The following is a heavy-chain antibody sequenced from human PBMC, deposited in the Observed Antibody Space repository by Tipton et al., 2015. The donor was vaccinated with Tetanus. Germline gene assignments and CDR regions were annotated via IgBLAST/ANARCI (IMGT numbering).Heavy chain of an antibody. CDR2: IDPNSGAT. Sequence: QLVQSGAEMKKPGASVKVSCKASGYTFTGYYIYWVRQAPGQGLEWMGWIDPNSGATVYAQKFQGRVTMTRDTSISTAYMELRSLRFDDTAVYYCARDRGDYIYYGMDVWGPGTTVTVS. J-gene: IGHJ6*02. V-gene: IGHV1-2*02. CDR3: ARDRGDYIYYGMDV. D-gene: IGHD3-22*01. CDR1: GYTFTGYY.